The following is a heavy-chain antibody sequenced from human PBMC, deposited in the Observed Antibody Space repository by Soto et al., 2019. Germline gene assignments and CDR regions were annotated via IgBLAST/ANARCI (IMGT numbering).Heavy chain of an antibody. CDR3: ARGRYCSGGSCPPRGWFDP. CDR2: MNPNSGNT. D-gene: IGHD2-15*01. V-gene: IGHV1-8*01. J-gene: IGHJ5*02. Sequence: QVQLVQSGAEVKKPGASVKVSCKASGYTFTSYDINWVRQATGQGLEWMGWMNPNSGNTGYAQKCQGRVTMTRNTSISTAYMELSSLRSEDTAVYYCARGRYCSGGSCPPRGWFDPWGQGTLVTVSS. CDR1: GYTFTSYD.